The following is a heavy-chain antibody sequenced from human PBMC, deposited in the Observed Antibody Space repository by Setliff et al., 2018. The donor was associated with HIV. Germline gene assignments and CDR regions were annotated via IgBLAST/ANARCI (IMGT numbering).Heavy chain of an antibody. CDR3: ARHWRGSGWSNWFDP. D-gene: IGHD6-19*01. Sequence: KTSETLSLTCAVSGVSISAYFWSWIRQPPGKRLEWIGYIYYTGSTNYNPSLKSRLTISVDTSKNQSSLMLTSVTAADTAVYYCARHWRGSGWSNWFDPWGQGTLVTVSS. CDR2: IYYTGST. V-gene: IGHV4-59*08. CDR1: GVSISAYF. J-gene: IGHJ5*02.